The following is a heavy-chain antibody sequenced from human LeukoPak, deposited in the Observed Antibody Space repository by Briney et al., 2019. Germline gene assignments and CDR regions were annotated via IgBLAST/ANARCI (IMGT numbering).Heavy chain of an antibody. D-gene: IGHD6-6*01. CDR2: IKQDGTEK. V-gene: IGHV3-7*01. CDR1: GFTFTTYW. Sequence: PGESLRLSCAASGFTFTTYWMSWVRQPPGKGLEWVANIKQDGTEKYYVDSVKGRFTISRDNAKNSLYLQMNSLRAEDSAVYYCARADSSIAARLSRSSIFNYYYYMVVWRKGTTVTVSS. CDR3: ARADSSIAARLSRSSIFNYYYYMVV. J-gene: IGHJ6*03.